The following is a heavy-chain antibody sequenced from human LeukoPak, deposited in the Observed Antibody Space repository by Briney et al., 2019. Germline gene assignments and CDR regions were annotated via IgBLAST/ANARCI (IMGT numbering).Heavy chain of an antibody. V-gene: IGHV3-7*01. J-gene: IGHJ4*02. Sequence: PGGSLRLSCAASGFTFSSHWMSWVRQAPGKGLEWVANIRQDGSEKNYVDSVKGRFTISRDNAKNSLYLQMNSLRAEDTAVYYCARVSPFGGYWGQGTLVTVSS. CDR3: ARVSPFGGY. CDR1: GFTFSSHW. CDR2: IRQDGSEK. D-gene: IGHD3-10*01.